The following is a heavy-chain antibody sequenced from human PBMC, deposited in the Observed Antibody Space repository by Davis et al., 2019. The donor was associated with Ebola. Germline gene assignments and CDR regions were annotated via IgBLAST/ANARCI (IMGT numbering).Heavy chain of an antibody. Sequence: HSQNPSLTRAIPGDSVSTNSCALNRPRQSPSRGLEWLGRAYYQSQWFIDYALSVKGRINIDPDTSKNQVSLQLNSASPEDTAVYFCVRGWLRTGFDVWGKGTAVTVSS. CDR2: AYYQSQWFI. J-gene: IGHJ6*04. D-gene: IGHD5-12*01. CDR3: VRGWLRTGFDV. CDR1: GDSVSTNSCA. V-gene: IGHV6-1*01.